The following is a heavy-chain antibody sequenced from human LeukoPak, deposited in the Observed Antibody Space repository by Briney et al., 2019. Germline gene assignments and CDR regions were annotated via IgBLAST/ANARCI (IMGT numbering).Heavy chain of an antibody. V-gene: IGHV3-48*04. Sequence: GGSLTLSCATSGCNFNDGGFNWVRQAPGKGLELVSFISHDTRAIFYADSVQGRFIISRDNAKKAVYLHMSSLRVEDTAVYFCARADRYCGDGGCSATLDRWGQGTLVIV. CDR1: GCNFNDGG. CDR2: ISHDTRAI. D-gene: IGHD2-21*01. CDR3: ARADRYCGDGGCSATLDR. J-gene: IGHJ5*02.